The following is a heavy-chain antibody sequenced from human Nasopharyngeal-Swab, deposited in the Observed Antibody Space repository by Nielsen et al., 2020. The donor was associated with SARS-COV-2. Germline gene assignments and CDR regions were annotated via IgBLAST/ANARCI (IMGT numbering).Heavy chain of an antibody. CDR1: GSPFSRYW. CDR2: IKEDGSKK. CDR3: VIASSVAFDF. V-gene: IGHV3-7*01. D-gene: IGHD5/OR15-5a*01. J-gene: IGHJ3*01. Sequence: GGSLRLSCAASGSPFSRYWMSWVRQAPGKGLEWVAHIKEDGSKKYYVDSVNGRFTISRDNTKNSVYLQMNSLRADDTALYYCVIASSVAFDFWGQGTMVTVTS.